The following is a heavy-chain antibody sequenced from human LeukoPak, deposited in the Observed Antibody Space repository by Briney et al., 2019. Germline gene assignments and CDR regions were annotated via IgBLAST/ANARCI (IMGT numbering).Heavy chain of an antibody. V-gene: IGHV4-59*08. CDR1: GGSISSYY. CDR3: ARHVWYPQNAFDI. D-gene: IGHD6-13*01. J-gene: IGHJ3*02. Sequence: PSETLSLTCTVSGGSISSYYWSWLRQPPGKGLEWIGYIYYSGSTNYNPSLKSRVTISVDTSKNQFSLKLSSVTAADTAVYYCARHVWYPQNAFDIWGQGTMVTVSS. CDR2: IYYSGST.